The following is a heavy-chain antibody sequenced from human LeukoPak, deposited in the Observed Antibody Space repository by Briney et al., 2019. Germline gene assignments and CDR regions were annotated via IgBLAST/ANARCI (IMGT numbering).Heavy chain of an antibody. CDR1: GGTFTSYA. CDR3: ARIPYGSGSYSVGFDY. D-gene: IGHD3-10*01. Sequence: SVTVSCKASGGTFTSYAISWVRQAPGQGLEWMGGIIPIFGTANYAQKFQGRVTITADESASTAYMELSSLRSEDTAVYYCARIPYGSGSYSVGFDYWGQGTLVTVSS. CDR2: IIPIFGTA. V-gene: IGHV1-69*01. J-gene: IGHJ4*02.